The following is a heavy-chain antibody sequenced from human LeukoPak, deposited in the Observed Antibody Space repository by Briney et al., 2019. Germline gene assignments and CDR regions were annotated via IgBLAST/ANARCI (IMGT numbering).Heavy chain of an antibody. V-gene: IGHV3-21*01. CDR1: GFTFSRHS. CDR2: ISGNSANI. CDR3: ARDNMGFDY. J-gene: IGHJ4*02. D-gene: IGHD1-26*01. Sequence: PGGSLRLSCAASGFTFSRHSMNWVREAPGKGLEWVSFISGNSANIYYIDSVKGRFTVSRDNARNSLYLQMNSLRAEDTAVYYCARDNMGFDYWGQGTLVTVSS.